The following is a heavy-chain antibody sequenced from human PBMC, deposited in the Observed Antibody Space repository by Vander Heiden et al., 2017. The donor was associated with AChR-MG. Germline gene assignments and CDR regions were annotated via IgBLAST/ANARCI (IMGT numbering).Heavy chain of an antibody. V-gene: IGHV1-2*02. CDR2: INSDSGDR. J-gene: IGHJ4*01. CDR3: MRGATPHGPTWGDY. D-gene: IGHD3-16*01. CDR1: GYSFRDYF. Sequence: VKKPGASVKVSCTASGYSFRDYFIHWVRQAPGQGPEWMGWINSDSGDRNYAEMFQGRVHLTRDTSISTVYMELSSLKSDDTAVYYCMRGATPHGPTWGDYWGHVALVTVSS.